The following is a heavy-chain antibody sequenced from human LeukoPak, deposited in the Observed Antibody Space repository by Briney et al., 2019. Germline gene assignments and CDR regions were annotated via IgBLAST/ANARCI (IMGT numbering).Heavy chain of an antibody. Sequence: GGSLRLSCAASGFTVSSDHMSWVRQAPGKGLEWVSVIYSGGSTYYADSVKGRFTISRDNSKNTLYLQMNSLRAEDTAVYYCARDFEGYSGYESYWGQGTLVTVSS. V-gene: IGHV3-53*01. D-gene: IGHD5-12*01. CDR3: ARDFEGYSGYESY. CDR2: IYSGGST. CDR1: GFTVSSDH. J-gene: IGHJ4*02.